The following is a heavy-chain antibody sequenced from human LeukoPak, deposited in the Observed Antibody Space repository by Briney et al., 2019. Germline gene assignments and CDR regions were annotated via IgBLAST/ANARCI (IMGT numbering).Heavy chain of an antibody. CDR1: GFTFSSYW. D-gene: IGHD3-10*01. V-gene: IGHV3-74*01. Sequence: QPGGSLRLSCAASGFTFSSYWMPWVRQAPGKGLVLVSRINSDRSSTSYADSVEGRFTISGDNAKKPLYLQMNSLRAQDTAVYECPRGPKYYYGSGSYYYGMDVWGQGTTVTVSS. J-gene: IGHJ6*02. CDR2: INSDRSST. CDR3: PRGPKYYYGSGSYYYGMDV.